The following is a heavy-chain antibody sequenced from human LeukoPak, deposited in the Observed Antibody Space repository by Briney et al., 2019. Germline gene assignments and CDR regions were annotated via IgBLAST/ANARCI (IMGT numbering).Heavy chain of an antibody. V-gene: IGHV4-4*07. D-gene: IGHD3-10*01. CDR2: IHTSGST. J-gene: IGHJ4*02. Sequence: SETLSLTCTVSGGSISSYYWNWIRQPAGKGLEWIGRIHTSGSTNYNPSLKSRVTMSVDTSKNQFSLKLSSVTAADTAVYYCARGGPGYYASGTLGYFDYWGQGTLVTVSS. CDR1: GGSISSYY. CDR3: ARGGPGYYASGTLGYFDY.